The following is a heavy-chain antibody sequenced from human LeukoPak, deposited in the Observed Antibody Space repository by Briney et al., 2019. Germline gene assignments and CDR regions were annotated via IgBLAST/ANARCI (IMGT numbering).Heavy chain of an antibody. Sequence: ASVKVSCKASGFTFTSSAMQWVRQARGQRLEWIGWIVVGSGNTNYAQKFQERVTITRDMSTSTAYMELSSLRSEDTAVYYCAADTAMVSGGFHWGQGTLVTVSS. CDR3: AADTAMVSGGFH. CDR1: GFTFTSSA. CDR2: IVVGSGNT. D-gene: IGHD5-18*01. J-gene: IGHJ4*02. V-gene: IGHV1-58*02.